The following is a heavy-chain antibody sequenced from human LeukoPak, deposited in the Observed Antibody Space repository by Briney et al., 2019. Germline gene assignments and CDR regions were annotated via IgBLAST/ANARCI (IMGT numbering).Heavy chain of an antibody. J-gene: IGHJ3*02. CDR2: IYYSGST. D-gene: IGHD6-19*01. CDR3: ARRKAIAVAGNDAFDI. CDR1: GGSISSSSYY. V-gene: IGHV4-39*01. Sequence: PSETLSLTCTVSGGSISSSSYYWGWIRQPPGKGLEWIGSIYYSGSTYYNPSLKSRVTISVDTSKNQFSPKLSSVTAADTAVYYCARRKAIAVAGNDAFDIWGQGTMVTVSS.